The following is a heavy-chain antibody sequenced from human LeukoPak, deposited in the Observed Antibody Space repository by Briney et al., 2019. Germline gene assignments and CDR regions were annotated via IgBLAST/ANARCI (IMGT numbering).Heavy chain of an antibody. CDR3: AGVGITMIGGV. J-gene: IGHJ6*04. CDR2: ISYSGSNI. V-gene: IGHV3-48*03. D-gene: IGHD3-10*02. CDR1: GFIFSRYE. Sequence: GGSLRLSCAASGFIFSRYEMNWARHAPGKGLEWVTYISYSGSNIYYADSVKGRFTLSRDNSKNALYLQMNSLRAEHTAVYYCAGVGITMIGGVWGKGNTVTISS.